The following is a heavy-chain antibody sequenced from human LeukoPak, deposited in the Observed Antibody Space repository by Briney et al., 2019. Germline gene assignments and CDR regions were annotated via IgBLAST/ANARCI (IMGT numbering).Heavy chain of an antibody. CDR2: ISWSSGSI. D-gene: IGHD3-10*01. Sequence: GGSLRLSCAASGFTFDDYAMHWVRQAPGKGLEWVSGISWSSGSIGYADSVKGRFTISRDNAKNSLYLQMNSLRAEDTALYYCAKESRASGDAFDIWGQGTMVTVSS. CDR3: AKESRASGDAFDI. CDR1: GFTFDDYA. V-gene: IGHV3-9*01. J-gene: IGHJ3*02.